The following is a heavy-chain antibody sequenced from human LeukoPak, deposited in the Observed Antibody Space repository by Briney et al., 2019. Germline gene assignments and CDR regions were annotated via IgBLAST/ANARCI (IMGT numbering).Heavy chain of an antibody. CDR2: ISGSGDT. D-gene: IGHD1-26*01. Sequence: ETLSLTCAVSGGSITSGGYSWSWVRQAPGKGLEWVSAISGSGDTYYSDSVRGRFTISRDNSKNTLYLQMNSLRAEDTAVYSCAKDAMGATAYYFDYWGQGTLVTVSS. CDR1: GGSITSGGYS. CDR3: AKDAMGATAYYFDY. V-gene: IGHV3-23*01. J-gene: IGHJ4*02.